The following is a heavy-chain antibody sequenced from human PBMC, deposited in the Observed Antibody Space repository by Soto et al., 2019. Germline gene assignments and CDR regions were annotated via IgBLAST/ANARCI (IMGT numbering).Heavy chain of an antibody. CDR3: AKSLDINWKNWFDP. CDR1: GFTSSNYA. CDR2: ISDSDDST. Sequence: GGSLRLSCAASGFTSSNYAMSWVRQAPGKGLEWVSVISDSDDSTYYADSVKGRFTISRDNPKNTLYLQINSLRAEDTAVYYFAKSLDINWKNWFDPWGQGTLVTVSS. V-gene: IGHV3-23*01. J-gene: IGHJ5*02. D-gene: IGHD1-1*01.